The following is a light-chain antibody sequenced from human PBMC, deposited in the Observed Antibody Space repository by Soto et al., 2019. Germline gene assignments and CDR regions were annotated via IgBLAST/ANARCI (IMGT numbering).Light chain of an antibody. V-gene: IGKV3-20*01. Sequence: EVVLTQSPGTLSLSPGDRATLSCGASQSVTSKLAWYQQKPGQAPRLLISGASNRATGIPDRFSGSGSGTDFTLTISRLEPDDFALYFCQQYGGSPITFGLGTRREI. CDR3: QQYGGSPIT. CDR1: QSVTSK. J-gene: IGKJ5*01. CDR2: GAS.